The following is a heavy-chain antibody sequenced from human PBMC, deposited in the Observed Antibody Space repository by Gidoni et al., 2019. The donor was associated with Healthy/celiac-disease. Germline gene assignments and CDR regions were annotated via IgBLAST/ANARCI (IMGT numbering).Heavy chain of an antibody. D-gene: IGHD5-18*01. J-gene: IGHJ3*02. CDR1: GGSFSGYY. V-gene: IGHV4-34*01. CDR3: ARGRIPRAFDI. CDR2: INHSGST. Sequence: QVQLQQWGAGLLKPSETLSLTCAVYGGSFSGYYWSWIRQPPGKGLEWIGEINHSGSTNYNPSLKSRVTISVDTSKNQFSLKLSSVTAADTAVYYCARGRIPRAFDIWGQGTMVTVSS.